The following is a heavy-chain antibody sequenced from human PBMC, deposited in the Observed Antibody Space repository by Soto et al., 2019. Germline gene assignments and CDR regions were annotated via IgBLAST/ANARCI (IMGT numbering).Heavy chain of an antibody. CDR2: ISGSGGST. CDR3: AKDGFPPTYYYGSGSPGVWFDP. V-gene: IGHV3-23*01. Sequence: PGGSLRLSCAASGFTFSSYAMSWVRQAPGKGLEWVSAISGSGGSTYYAESVKGRFTISRDNSKNTLYLQMNSLRAEDMAVYYCAKDGFPPTYYYGSGSPGVWFDPWGQGTLVTVSS. CDR1: GFTFSSYA. D-gene: IGHD3-10*01. J-gene: IGHJ5*02.